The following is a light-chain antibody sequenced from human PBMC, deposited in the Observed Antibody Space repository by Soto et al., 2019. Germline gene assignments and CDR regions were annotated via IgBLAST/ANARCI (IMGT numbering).Light chain of an antibody. V-gene: IGKV1-27*01. Sequence: DIQVTQSPSSLSASVGDRVTITFRATQGIRNYLAWYQQKPGKVPKLLIYDASTLQSGVPSRFSGSGSGTDFTLTISSLQPEDVATYYCQKYDSAPLTFGGGTKVDIK. CDR3: QKYDSAPLT. CDR2: DAS. CDR1: QGIRNY. J-gene: IGKJ4*01.